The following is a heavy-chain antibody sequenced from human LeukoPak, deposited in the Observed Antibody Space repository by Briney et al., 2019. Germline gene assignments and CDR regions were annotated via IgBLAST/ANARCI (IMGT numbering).Heavy chain of an antibody. CDR3: ARGRGGPGAAGRSGSDY. CDR1: GGSFSGYY. Sequence: PSETLSLTCAVYGGSFSGYYWSWIRQPLGKGLEWIGEINHSGSTNYNPSLKSRVTISVDTSKNQFSLKLSSVTAADTAVYYCARGRGGPGAAGRSGSDYWGQGTLVTVSS. J-gene: IGHJ4*02. V-gene: IGHV4-34*01. D-gene: IGHD6-19*01. CDR2: INHSGST.